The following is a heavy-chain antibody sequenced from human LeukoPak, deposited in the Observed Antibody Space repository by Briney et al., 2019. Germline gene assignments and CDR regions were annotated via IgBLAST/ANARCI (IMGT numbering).Heavy chain of an antibody. CDR2: IYYSGST. D-gene: IGHD2-2*01. J-gene: IGHJ4*02. Sequence: SETLSLTCTVSGGSTSSSSYYWGWIRQPPGKGLEWIGSIYYSGSTYYNPSLKSRVTISVGTSKNQFSLKLSSVTAADTAVYYCATTGGDIVVVPAAADYWGQGTLVTVSS. V-gene: IGHV4-39*01. CDR1: GGSTSSSSYY. CDR3: ATTGGDIVVVPAAADY.